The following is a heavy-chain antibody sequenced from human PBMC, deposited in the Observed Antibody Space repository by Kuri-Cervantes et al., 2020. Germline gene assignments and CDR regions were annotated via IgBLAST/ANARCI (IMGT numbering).Heavy chain of an antibody. CDR3: AKDLRSLDY. CDR1: GFTFSSYA. CDR2: ISASGGST. V-gene: IGHV3-23*01. D-gene: IGHD3-10*01. Sequence: GESLKISCAASGFTFSSYAMSWVRQAPGKGLEWLSTISASGGSTYYADSVKGRFTISRDNSKNTLYLQMNSLRAEDTAVYYCAKDLRSLDYWGQGTLVTVSS. J-gene: IGHJ4*02.